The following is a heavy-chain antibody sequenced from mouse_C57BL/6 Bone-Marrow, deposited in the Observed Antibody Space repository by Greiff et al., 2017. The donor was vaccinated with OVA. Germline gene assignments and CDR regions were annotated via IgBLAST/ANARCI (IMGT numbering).Heavy chain of an antibody. J-gene: IGHJ2*01. CDR2: ISDGGSYT. CDR3: ARDGYYVDY. D-gene: IGHD2-2*01. V-gene: IGHV5-4*01. Sequence: EVQGVESGGGLVKPGGSLKLSCAASGFTFSSYAMSWVRQTPEKRLEWVATISDGGSYTYYPDNVKGRFTISRDNAKNNLYLQMSHLKSEDTAMYYCARDGYYVDYWGQGTTRTVSS. CDR1: GFTFSSYA.